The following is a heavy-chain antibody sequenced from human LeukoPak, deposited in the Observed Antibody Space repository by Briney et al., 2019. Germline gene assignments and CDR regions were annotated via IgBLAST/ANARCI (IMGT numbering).Heavy chain of an antibody. V-gene: IGHV1-2*02. CDR3: ARGADFWSGYSYYYYYYMDV. CDR2: INPNSGGT. D-gene: IGHD3-3*01. J-gene: IGHJ6*03. CDR1: GYTFTGYY. Sequence: GASVKVSCKASGYTFTGYYMHWVRQAPGQGLEWMGWINPNSGGTNYAQKFQGRVTMTRDTSISTAYMELSRLRSDDTAVYYCARGADFWSGYSYYYYYYMDVWGKGTTVTVSS.